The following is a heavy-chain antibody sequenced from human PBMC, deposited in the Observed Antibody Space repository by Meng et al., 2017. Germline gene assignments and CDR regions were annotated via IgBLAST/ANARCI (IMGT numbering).Heavy chain of an antibody. V-gene: IGHV1-69*05. CDR3: ARNRAYSSSWYGWYFDL. D-gene: IGHD6-13*01. CDR1: GGTFSSYA. J-gene: IGHJ2*01. Sequence: QVQLVQSGAEEKKPGFSVKVSCKASGGTFSSYAISWVRQAPGQGLEWMGGIIPIFGTANYAQKFQGRVTITTDESTSTAYMELSSLRSEDTAVYYCARNRAYSSSWYGWYFDLWGRGTLVTVSS. CDR2: IIPIFGTA.